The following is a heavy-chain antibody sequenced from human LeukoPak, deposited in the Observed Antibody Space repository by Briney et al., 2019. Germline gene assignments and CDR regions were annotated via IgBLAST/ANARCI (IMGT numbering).Heavy chain of an antibody. D-gene: IGHD6-6*01. CDR3: GRLRPASDAFDI. J-gene: IGHJ3*02. CDR1: GGSLCRYY. V-gene: IGHV4-59*01. Sequence: SETLSLTCTVSGGSLCRYYWSGIRQPPGKGLEWIVYIYYSGSTNYYPSLKSRVTLSEDTRKNHFSPKICAVTAPDTAGYYCGRLRPASDAFDIWGRGTRVTVSS. CDR2: IYYSGST.